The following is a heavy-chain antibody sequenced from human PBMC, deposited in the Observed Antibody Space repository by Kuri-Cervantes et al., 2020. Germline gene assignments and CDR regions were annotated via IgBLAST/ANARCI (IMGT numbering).Heavy chain of an antibody. CDR3: ATVYGSGRRNYYYGMDV. J-gene: IGHJ6*02. D-gene: IGHD3-10*01. CDR2: FDPEDGET. Sequence: GESLKISCAASGFTFSSYAMSWVRQAPGKGLEWMGGFDPEDGETIYAQKFQGRVTMTEDTSTDTAYMELSSLRSEDTAVYYCATVYGSGRRNYYYGMDVWGQGTTVTVSS. V-gene: IGHV1-24*01. CDR1: GFTFSSYA.